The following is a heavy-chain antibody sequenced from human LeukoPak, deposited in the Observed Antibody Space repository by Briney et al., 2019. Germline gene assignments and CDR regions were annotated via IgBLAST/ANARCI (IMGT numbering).Heavy chain of an antibody. D-gene: IGHD1-26*01. Sequence: GGSLRLSCATSGFTFSNYAINWIRRAPGKGLEWVSAISRSGDNTYYADSVKGRFTISRDNSKNTLYLQMNSLRAEDTALYYCAKVGASAPYFDYWGQGALVTVS. V-gene: IGHV3-23*01. CDR2: ISRSGDNT. CDR3: AKVGASAPYFDY. J-gene: IGHJ4*02. CDR1: GFTFSNYA.